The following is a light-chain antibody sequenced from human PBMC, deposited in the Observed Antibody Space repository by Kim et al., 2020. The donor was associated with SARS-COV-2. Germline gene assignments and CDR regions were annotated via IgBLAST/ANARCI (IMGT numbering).Light chain of an antibody. CDR2: WAS. CDR1: QGVLYSSNNKNY. Sequence: RANINCKSSQGVLYSSNNKNYLAWYQQKPGQPPKLLISWASTRESGVPDRFSGSGSGADFTLTVSSLQAEDVAVYYCQQYYSTPYTFGQGTKLEI. J-gene: IGKJ2*01. V-gene: IGKV4-1*01. CDR3: QQYYSTPYT.